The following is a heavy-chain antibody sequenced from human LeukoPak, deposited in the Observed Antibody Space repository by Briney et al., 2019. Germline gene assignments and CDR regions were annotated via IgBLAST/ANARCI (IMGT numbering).Heavy chain of an antibody. Sequence: SETLSLTCTVSGGSTSSSSYYWGWIRQPPGKGLELIGSIYYSGSTYYNPSLKSRVTISVDTSKNQFSLKLSSVTAADTAVYYCASSRGQQLYFQHWGQGTLVTVSS. J-gene: IGHJ1*01. V-gene: IGHV4-39*01. CDR2: IYYSGST. D-gene: IGHD6-13*01. CDR1: GGSTSSSSYY. CDR3: ASSRGQQLYFQH.